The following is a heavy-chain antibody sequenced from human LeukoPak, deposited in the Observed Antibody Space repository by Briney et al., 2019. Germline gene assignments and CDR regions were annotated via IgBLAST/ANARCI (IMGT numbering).Heavy chain of an antibody. V-gene: IGHV4-4*07. CDR1: GGSISSYY. CDR3: ARDGEVGPPTVTPIEYFQH. CDR2: IYTSGST. J-gene: IGHJ1*01. Sequence: SETLSLTCTVSGGSISSYYWSWIRQPAGKGLEWIGRIYTSGSTNYNPSLKSRVTMSVDTSKNQFSLKLSSVTAADTAVYYCARDGEVGPPTVTPIEYFQHWGQGTLVTVSS. D-gene: IGHD4-17*01.